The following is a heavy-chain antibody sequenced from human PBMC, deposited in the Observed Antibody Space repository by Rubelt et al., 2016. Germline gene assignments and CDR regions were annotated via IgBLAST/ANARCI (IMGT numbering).Heavy chain of an antibody. CDR2: ISAYNGDT. V-gene: IGHV1-18*01. J-gene: IGHJ4*02. CDR1: GYSFITYA. Sequence: QVQLVQSGAEMRKPGASVKVSCQTSGYSFITYAVNWVRQAPGQGLEWMGWISAYNGDTKYAHKLQGRVPLTTDTSTNTAYMELTNLKSDDTAVYYCGRAWDYGDRFPIDDWGQGTLVTVSS. D-gene: IGHD4-17*01. CDR3: GRAWDYGDRFPIDD.